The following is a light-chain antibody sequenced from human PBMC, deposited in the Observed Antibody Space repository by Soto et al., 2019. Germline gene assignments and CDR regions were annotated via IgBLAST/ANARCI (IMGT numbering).Light chain of an antibody. J-gene: IGKJ4*01. CDR2: SAS. V-gene: IGKV3-15*01. Sequence: EIVVTQSPATLSVSPGERATLSCRASQSVRSNLAWYQQKPGQAPRLLIYSASTRAPGIPARFSGSGSGTEFTLTISSLQSEDFAVYYCHQYNIWPPVTFGGGTKVEIK. CDR3: HQYNIWPPVT. CDR1: QSVRSN.